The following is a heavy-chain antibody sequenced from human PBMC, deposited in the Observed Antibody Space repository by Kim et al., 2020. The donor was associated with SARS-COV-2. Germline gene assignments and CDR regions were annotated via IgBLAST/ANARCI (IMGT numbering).Heavy chain of an antibody. CDR1: GFTFDDYV. V-gene: IGHV3-20*04. J-gene: IGHJ4*02. CDR3: ARGYLSGPFDW. D-gene: IGHD6-19*01. CDR2: IIRNGRST. Sequence: GGSLRLSCAASGFTFDDYVMSWVRQVPGKGLEWVSGIIRNGRSTGYGDSVKGRFTISRDNAKNSLHLQMNSLGAEDTALYYCARGYLSGPFDWWGQGTLVTVSS.